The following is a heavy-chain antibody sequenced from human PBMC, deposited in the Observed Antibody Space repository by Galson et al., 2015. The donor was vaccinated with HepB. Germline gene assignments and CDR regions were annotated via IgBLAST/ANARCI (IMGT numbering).Heavy chain of an antibody. J-gene: IGHJ4*02. Sequence: SVKVSCKASGFTLTTYYIHWVRQAPGQGLEWMGLINPRSGSTSYAQKFQGRVSMTRDTSTSTVYMELSSLTSEDTAVYYCARALYDSSGYYLDYWGQGTLVTVSS. CDR3: ARALYDSSGYYLDY. D-gene: IGHD3-22*01. V-gene: IGHV1-46*03. CDR1: GFTLTTYY. CDR2: INPRSGST.